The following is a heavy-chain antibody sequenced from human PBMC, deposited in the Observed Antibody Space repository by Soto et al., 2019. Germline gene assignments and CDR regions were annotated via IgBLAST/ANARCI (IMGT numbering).Heavy chain of an antibody. V-gene: IGHV3-74*01. D-gene: IGHD3-22*01. Sequence: GGSLRLSCAASGFTFSSYWMHWVRQAPGKGLVWVSHINSDGSSTSYAGSGKGRFTISRDNAKNTLYLQMNSLRAEDTAVYYCARGTTMIVAITDYWGQGTLVTVSS. CDR3: ARGTTMIVAITDY. CDR1: GFTFSSYW. CDR2: INSDGSST. J-gene: IGHJ4*02.